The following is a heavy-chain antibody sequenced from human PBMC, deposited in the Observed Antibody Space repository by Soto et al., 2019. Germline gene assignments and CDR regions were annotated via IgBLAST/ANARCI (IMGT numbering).Heavy chain of an antibody. CDR3: ARDRGVGATPWFDP. J-gene: IGHJ5*02. Sequence: QVQLVESGGGVVQPGRSLRLSCAASGFTFSSYGMHWVRQAPGKGLEWVAVIWYDGSNKYYADSVKGRFTISRDNSKNTLYLQMNSLRAEDTAVYYCARDRGVGATPWFDPWGQGTLVTVSS. V-gene: IGHV3-33*01. D-gene: IGHD1-26*01. CDR1: GFTFSSYG. CDR2: IWYDGSNK.